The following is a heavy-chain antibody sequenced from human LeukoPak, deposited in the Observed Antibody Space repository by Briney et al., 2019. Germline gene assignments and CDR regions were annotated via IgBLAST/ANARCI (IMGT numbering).Heavy chain of an antibody. D-gene: IGHD2-2*01. Sequence: GRSLRLSCAASGFTFSTYGMHWVRQAPGKGLEWVAVMSFDGSDKYYADSVKGRFTISRDNSKNTLYLQMNSPRAEDTAVYYCAKADCSTTSCYFDPWGQGTLVTVSS. CDR1: GFTFSTYG. CDR2: MSFDGSDK. CDR3: AKADCSTTSCYFDP. V-gene: IGHV3-30*18. J-gene: IGHJ5*02.